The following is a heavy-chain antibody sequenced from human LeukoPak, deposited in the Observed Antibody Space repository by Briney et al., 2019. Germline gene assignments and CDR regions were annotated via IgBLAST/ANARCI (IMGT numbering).Heavy chain of an antibody. J-gene: IGHJ6*04. Sequence: ASVKVSCKASGYTFTSYYMHWVRQAPGQGLEWMGIINPSGGSTSYAQKFQGRVTVTRDTSTSTVYMELSSLRSEDTAVYYCARERAAAGIYYYYGMDVWGKGTTVTVSS. CDR1: GYTFTSYY. V-gene: IGHV1-46*01. D-gene: IGHD6-13*01. CDR3: ARERAAAGIYYYYGMDV. CDR2: INPSGGST.